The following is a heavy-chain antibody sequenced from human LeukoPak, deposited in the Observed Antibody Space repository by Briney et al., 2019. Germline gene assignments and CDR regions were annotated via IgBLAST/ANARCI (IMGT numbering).Heavy chain of an antibody. Sequence: SGTLSLTCAVSGGSISRSNWWSWVRQPPGKGLEWIGEIYHSGSTKYNPSLKSRVTISVDTSKNQFSVKLSSVTAADAAAYYCARSIRGYSSGWYYFDYWGQGTLITVSS. CDR3: ARSIRGYSSGWYYFDY. J-gene: IGHJ4*02. D-gene: IGHD6-19*01. CDR2: IYHSGST. V-gene: IGHV4-4*02. CDR1: GGSISRSNW.